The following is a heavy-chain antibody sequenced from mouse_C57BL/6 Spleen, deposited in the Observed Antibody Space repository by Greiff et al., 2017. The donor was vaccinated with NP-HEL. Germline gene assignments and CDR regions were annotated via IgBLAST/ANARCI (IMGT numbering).Heavy chain of an antibody. V-gene: IGHV5-4*01. CDR1: GFTFSSYA. CDR3: ARAPITTVVATTYYFDY. CDR2: ISDGGSYT. J-gene: IGHJ2*01. D-gene: IGHD1-1*01. Sequence: EVQGVESGGGLVKPGGSLKLSCAASGFTFSSYAMSWVRQTPEKRLEWVATISDGGSYTYYPDNVKGRFTISRDNAKNNLYLQMSHLKSEDTAMYYCARAPITTVVATTYYFDYWGQGTTLTVSS.